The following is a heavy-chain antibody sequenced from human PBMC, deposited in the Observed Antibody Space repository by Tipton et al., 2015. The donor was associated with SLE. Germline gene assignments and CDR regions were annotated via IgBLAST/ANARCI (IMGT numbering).Heavy chain of an antibody. CDR2: IYTSGST. CDR3: ARDTGVDIDY. V-gene: IGHV4-39*07. J-gene: IGHJ4*02. CDR1: AVSVSSSNYY. D-gene: IGHD7-27*01. Sequence: TLSLTCNVSAVSVSSSNYYWGWIRQPPGKGLEWIGRIYTSGSTNYNPSLKSRVTISVDTSKNQFSLKLSSVTATDTAVYYCARDTGVDIDYWGQGTLVTVSS.